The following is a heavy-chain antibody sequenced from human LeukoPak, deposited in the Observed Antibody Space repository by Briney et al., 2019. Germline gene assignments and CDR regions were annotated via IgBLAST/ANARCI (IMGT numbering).Heavy chain of an antibody. D-gene: IGHD6-13*01. Sequence: SSQTLSLTCTVSGGSISSGDYYWSWIRQPPGKGLEWIGYIYYSGSTYYNPSLKSRVTISVDTSKNQFPLKLSSVTAADTAVYYCARTSSWSSTDYWGQGTLVTVSS. J-gene: IGHJ4*02. V-gene: IGHV4-30-4*08. CDR1: GGSISSGDYY. CDR2: IYYSGST. CDR3: ARTSSWSSTDY.